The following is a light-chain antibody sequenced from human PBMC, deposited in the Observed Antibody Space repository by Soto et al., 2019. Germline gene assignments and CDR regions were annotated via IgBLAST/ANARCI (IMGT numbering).Light chain of an antibody. V-gene: IGLV2-14*01. J-gene: IGLJ1*01. CDR2: DVS. CDR1: SSDVGGYNY. Sequence: QSALTQPASVSGSPGQSITISCTGTSSDVGGYNYVSWYQQHPGKATKLMIYDVSNRPSGVSNSITGSKSGNTASLTFSGLQAEDEADYYCSSYTSSSLYVFGTGTKVTVL. CDR3: SSYTSSSLYV.